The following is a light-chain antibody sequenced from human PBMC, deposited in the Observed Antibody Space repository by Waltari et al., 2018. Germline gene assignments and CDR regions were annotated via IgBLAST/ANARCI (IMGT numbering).Light chain of an antibody. CDR2: KND. Sequence: QSVLTQPPSAAGTPGQRVTISCSGSSSNIGSNYVCWYQQLPGTAPKLLIYKNDRRPSGGPDRFSASKSDTSASLAISGLRSDDEADYFCAAWDDRLSRVLFGGGTQLTVL. J-gene: IGLJ2*01. CDR1: SSNIGSNY. V-gene: IGLV1-47*01. CDR3: AAWDDRLSRVL.